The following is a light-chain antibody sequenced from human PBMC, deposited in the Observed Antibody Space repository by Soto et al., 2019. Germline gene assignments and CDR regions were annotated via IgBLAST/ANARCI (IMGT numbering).Light chain of an antibody. J-gene: IGKJ4*01. CDR2: GAS. CDR3: QQYNHWPPLT. CDR1: QSVGRN. V-gene: IGKV3-15*01. Sequence: EIVMTQSPATLSVSPGERATLSCRASQSVGRNLAWYQQKPGQAPRLLIYGASTRATDNPTGFSGSGSGTEFTLTNGSRQSEDFVIYCCQQYNHWPPLTFGGGTKVEIK.